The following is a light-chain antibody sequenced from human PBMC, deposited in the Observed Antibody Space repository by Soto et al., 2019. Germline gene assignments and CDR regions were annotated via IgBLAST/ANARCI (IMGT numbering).Light chain of an antibody. CDR2: DVS. Sequence: QSALTQPRSVSGSPGQSVTISCTGTSSDVGAYNFVSWYQQHPGRVHKLMIYDVSRRPSGVPDRFSGSKSGNTASLTISGLHAADYADSYCCSNAGSYTLVFGGGTKLTVL. CDR3: CSNAGSYTLV. CDR1: SSDVGAYNF. V-gene: IGLV2-11*01. J-gene: IGLJ3*02.